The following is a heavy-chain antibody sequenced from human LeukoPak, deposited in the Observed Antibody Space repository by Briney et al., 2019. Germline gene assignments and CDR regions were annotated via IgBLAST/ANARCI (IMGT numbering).Heavy chain of an antibody. CDR2: ISCSCSTI. Sequence: QPGGSLRLFCAASGFPFSSYEMNWVRQAPGKGLEWVSYISCSCSTIYYADSVKRRFNISRDHAKNSLSVHMHSLRTEDTAVYYCAREDYFGSGSQAWDSWGQGTLVTVSS. CDR1: GFPFSSYE. D-gene: IGHD3-10*01. V-gene: IGHV3-48*03. J-gene: IGHJ4*02. CDR3: AREDYFGSGSQAWDS.